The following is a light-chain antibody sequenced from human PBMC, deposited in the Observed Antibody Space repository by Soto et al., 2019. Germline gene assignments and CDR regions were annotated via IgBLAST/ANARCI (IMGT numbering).Light chain of an antibody. Sequence: QPVLTQPASVSGSPGQSITISCTGTSSDIGGHNYVSWYQQLPGKAPKLMIYEVSNRPSGVSNRFSGSKSGNTASLTISGLQAEDEADYYCSSYTSSSTPYVFGTGTKVTVL. V-gene: IGLV2-14*01. CDR2: EVS. CDR1: SSDIGGHNY. J-gene: IGLJ1*01. CDR3: SSYTSSSTPYV.